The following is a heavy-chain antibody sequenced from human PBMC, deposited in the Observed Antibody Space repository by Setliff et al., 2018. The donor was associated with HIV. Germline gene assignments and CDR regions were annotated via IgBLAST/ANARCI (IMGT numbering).Heavy chain of an antibody. J-gene: IGHJ5*02. CDR2: IIPIFGIA. D-gene: IGHD2-15*01. V-gene: IGHV1-69*05. CDR1: GGTFRKYA. CDR3: ARERYCSAGSCYSKLSWFDP. Sequence: SVKVSCKASGGTFRKYAISWVRQAPGQWLEWMGGIIPIFGIANYAQKFQDRVTITTDESTTTAYMELSSLRSEDTAVYFCARERYCSAGSCYSKLSWFDPWGQGTLVTVSS.